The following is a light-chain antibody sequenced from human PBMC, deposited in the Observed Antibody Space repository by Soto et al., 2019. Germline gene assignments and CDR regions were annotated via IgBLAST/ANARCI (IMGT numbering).Light chain of an antibody. CDR1: SSDVGGYNY. CDR3: SSYTTSSTRLYL. J-gene: IGLJ1*01. CDR2: AVS. Sequence: QSALTQPASVSGSPGQSITISCTGTSSDVGGYNYVSWYQQHPGKAPKLMIYAVSNRPSGVSNRFSGSKSGNTASLTISGLRAEDEADYYCSSYTTSSTRLYLFGTGTKVTVL. V-gene: IGLV2-14*01.